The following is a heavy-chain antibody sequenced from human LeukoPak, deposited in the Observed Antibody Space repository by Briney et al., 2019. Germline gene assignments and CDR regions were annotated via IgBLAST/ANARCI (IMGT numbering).Heavy chain of an antibody. V-gene: IGHV3-30*04. J-gene: IGHJ4*02. CDR3: ARDGDGYNWTY. D-gene: IGHD5-24*01. CDR1: GFIFRSYA. Sequence: PGRSLRLSCAASGFIFRSYAMHWVRRAPGKGLEWVAVISYDGSNKYYADSVKGRFTISRDNSKNTLYLQMNSLRAEDTAVYYCARDGDGYNWTYWGQGTLVTVSS. CDR2: ISYDGSNK.